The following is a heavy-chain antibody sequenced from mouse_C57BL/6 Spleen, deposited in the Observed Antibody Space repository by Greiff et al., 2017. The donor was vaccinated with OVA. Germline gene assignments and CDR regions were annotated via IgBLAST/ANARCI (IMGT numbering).Heavy chain of an antibody. CDR2: IWWDDDK. D-gene: IGHD1-1*01. CDR3: ARMNYYGSSSPYFDY. J-gene: IGHJ2*01. Sequence: QVTLKVSGPGILQPSQTLSLTCSFSGFSLSTFGMGVGWIRQPSGKGLEWLAHIWWDDDKYYNPALKSRLTTSKDTSKNQVFRKIANVDTADTATYYCARMNYYGSSSPYFDYWGQGTTLTVSS. CDR1: GFSLSTFGMG. V-gene: IGHV8-8*01.